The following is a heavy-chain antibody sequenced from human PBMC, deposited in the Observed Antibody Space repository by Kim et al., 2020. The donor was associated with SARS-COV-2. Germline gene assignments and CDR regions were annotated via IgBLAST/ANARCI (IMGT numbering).Heavy chain of an antibody. CDR1: GYNFASYW. V-gene: IGHV5-10-1*01. D-gene: IGHD1-26*01. Sequence: GESLKISCKGSGYNFASYWISWVRQMPGKGLEWMGRIEPSDSYTNYSPSFRGHVTISADKSISTAYLQWSSLKASDTAIYYCARQGELLHVVNYWGQGTLVTVSS. J-gene: IGHJ4*02. CDR3: ARQGELLHVVNY. CDR2: IEPSDSYT.